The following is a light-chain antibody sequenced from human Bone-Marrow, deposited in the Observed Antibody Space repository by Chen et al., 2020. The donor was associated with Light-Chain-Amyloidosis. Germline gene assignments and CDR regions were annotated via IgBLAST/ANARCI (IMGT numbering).Light chain of an antibody. CDR2: RDT. Sequence: SYELTQPPSVSVSPGQTARITCSGDDLPTKYAYWYQQKPGQATVLVIHRDTERPSGISEGFSGASSGTTATSTISGVQEEDEADYHCQAADSSGTYEVIFGGGTKLTVL. CDR1: DLPTKY. CDR3: QAADSSGTYEVI. J-gene: IGLJ2*01. V-gene: IGLV3-25*03.